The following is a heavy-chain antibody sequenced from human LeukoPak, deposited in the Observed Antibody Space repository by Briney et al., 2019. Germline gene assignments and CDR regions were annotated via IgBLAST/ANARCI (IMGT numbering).Heavy chain of an antibody. J-gene: IGHJ3*02. CDR3: ARRSTYYYDSSCYYSIAFDN. CDR2: IYPGDSDT. CDR1: GYNFTSYW. D-gene: IGHD3-22*01. V-gene: IGHV5-51*01. Sequence: GESLKISCKGSGYNFTSYWIGWVRQMPGKGLEWMGIIYPGDSDTRYSPSFQGQVTISADKSINTAYLQWSRLTASDTALYFWARRSTYYYDSSCYYSIAFDNWGQGTMVTVSS.